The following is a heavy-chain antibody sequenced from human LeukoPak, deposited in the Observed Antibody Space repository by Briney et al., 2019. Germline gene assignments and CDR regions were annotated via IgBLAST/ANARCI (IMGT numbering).Heavy chain of an antibody. Sequence: GGSLRLSCAASGFTFSSYWMHWVRQAPGKGLEWVSVIYSGGSTYYADSVKGRFTISRDNSKNTLYLQMNSLRAEDTAVYYCARVSSGDYFDYWGQGTLVTVSS. CDR1: GFTFSSYW. CDR3: ARVSSGDYFDY. D-gene: IGHD6-6*01. CDR2: IYSGGST. J-gene: IGHJ4*02. V-gene: IGHV3-66*01.